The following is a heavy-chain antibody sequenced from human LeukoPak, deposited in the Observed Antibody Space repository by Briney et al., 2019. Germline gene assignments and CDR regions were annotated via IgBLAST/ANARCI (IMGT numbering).Heavy chain of an antibody. V-gene: IGHV3-30-3*01. CDR2: ISYDGSNK. CDR3: ARDRGTGDRTFDL. J-gene: IGHJ5*02. CDR1: GFTFSSYA. D-gene: IGHD7-27*01. Sequence: PGGSLRLSCAASGFTFSSYAMHWVRQAPGKGLEWVAVISYDGSNKYYADSVKGRFTISRDNSKNTLYLQMNSLRAEDTAVYYCARDRGTGDRTFDLWGQGTLVTVSS.